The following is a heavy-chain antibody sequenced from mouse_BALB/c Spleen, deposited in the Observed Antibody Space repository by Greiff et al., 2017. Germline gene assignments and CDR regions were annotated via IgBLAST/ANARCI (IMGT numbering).Heavy chain of an antibody. CDR2: ISSGGGST. CDR3: ARQKLRYFDV. J-gene: IGHJ1*01. D-gene: IGHD2-1*01. CDR1: GFAFSSYD. Sequence: EVMLVESGGGLVKPGGSLKLSCAASGFAFSSYDMSWVRQTPEKRLEWVAYISSGGGSTYYPDTVKGRFTISRDNAKNTLYLQMSRLKSEDTAMYYCARQKLRYFDVWGAGTTVTVSS. V-gene: IGHV5-12-1*01.